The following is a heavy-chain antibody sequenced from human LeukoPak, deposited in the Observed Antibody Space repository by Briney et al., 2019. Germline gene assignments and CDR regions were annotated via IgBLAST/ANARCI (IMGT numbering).Heavy chain of an antibody. CDR3: ARGEYYFDY. CDR2: ISSSGSTI. Sequence: PGGSLRLSCAASGFTFNNYQMNWVRQAPGKGLECISYISSSGSTIYYADSLKGRFTVSRDNAKNSLYLRMNNLRAEDTAVYYCARGEYYFDYWGQGTLVTVSS. V-gene: IGHV3-48*03. CDR1: GFTFNNYQ. J-gene: IGHJ4*02.